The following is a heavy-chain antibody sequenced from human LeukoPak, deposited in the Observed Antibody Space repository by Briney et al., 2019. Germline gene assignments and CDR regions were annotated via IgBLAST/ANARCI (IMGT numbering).Heavy chain of an antibody. V-gene: IGHV3-23*01. J-gene: IGHJ5*02. CDR2: ISGSGGST. Sequence: PGGSLRLSCAASGFTFSSYAMSWVRQAPGKGLEWVSAISGSGGSTYYADSVKGRFTISRDNAKNSLYLQMNSLRAEDTAVYYCARVKVATIDPWGQGTLVTVSS. D-gene: IGHD1-1*01. CDR3: ARVKVATIDP. CDR1: GFTFSSYA.